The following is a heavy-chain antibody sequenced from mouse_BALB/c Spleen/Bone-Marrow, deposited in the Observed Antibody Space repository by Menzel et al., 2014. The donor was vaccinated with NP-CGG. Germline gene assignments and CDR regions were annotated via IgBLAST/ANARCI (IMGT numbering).Heavy chain of an antibody. CDR1: GFTFSSYW. CDR2: IRLKSDNYAT. D-gene: IGHD4-1*01. V-gene: IGHV6-3*01. J-gene: IGHJ2*01. CDR3: TDLGTDY. Sequence: EVQLQESGGGLVQPGGSMKLSCVASGFTFSSYWMSWVRQSPEKGLEWVAEIRLKSDNYATHYAESVKGKFTISRDDSKSRLYLQMNSLRAEVTGIYYCTDLGTDYWRQGTTLTVSS.